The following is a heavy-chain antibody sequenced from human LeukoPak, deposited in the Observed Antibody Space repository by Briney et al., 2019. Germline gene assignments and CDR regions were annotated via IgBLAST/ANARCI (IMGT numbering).Heavy chain of an antibody. J-gene: IGHJ4*02. D-gene: IGHD2-8*01. Sequence: SETLSLTCTVFGASIRDHYGSWIRQPVGKRPEWIGRIYTDGTTHYNPSLESRVTISRDKSKNQFSVRLTSVTAADTAVYSCARDMNRNGFYHGFEYWSRGTLVTVSS. CDR3: ARDMNRNGFYHGFEY. CDR1: GASIRDHY. CDR2: IYTDGTT. V-gene: IGHV4-4*07.